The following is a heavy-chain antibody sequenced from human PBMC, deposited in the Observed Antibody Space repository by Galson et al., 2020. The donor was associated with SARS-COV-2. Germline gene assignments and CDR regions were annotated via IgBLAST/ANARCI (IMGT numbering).Heavy chain of an antibody. CDR3: ARDLFEDCGGDCYPENYYGMDV. CDR2: IYTSGST. V-gene: IGHV4-4*07. J-gene: IGHJ6*02. Sequence: ETSETLSLTCTVSGGSISSYYWSWIRQPAGKGLEWIERIYTSGSTNYNPSLKSRVTMSVHTSKNQFSLKLSSVTAADTAVYYCARDLFEDCGGDCYPENYYGMDVWGQGTTVTVSS. D-gene: IGHD2-21*02. CDR1: GGSISSYY.